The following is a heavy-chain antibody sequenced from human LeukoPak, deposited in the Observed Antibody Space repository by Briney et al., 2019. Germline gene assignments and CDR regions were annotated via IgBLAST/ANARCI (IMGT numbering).Heavy chain of an antibody. Sequence: KPSETLSLTCAVYGGSFSGYYWSWIRQPPGKGLEWIGEINHSGSTNYNPSLKSRITMTIDAPKNQFSLRLSLVTAVDTAVYFCATERERRITDWGQGTLVTVSS. D-gene: IGHD1-1*01. V-gene: IGHV4-34*10. J-gene: IGHJ4*02. CDR3: ATERERRITD. CDR2: INHSGST. CDR1: GGSFSGYY.